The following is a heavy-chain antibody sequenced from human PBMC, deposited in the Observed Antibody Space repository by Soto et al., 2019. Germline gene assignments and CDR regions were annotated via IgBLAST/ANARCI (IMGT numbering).Heavy chain of an antibody. Sequence: QVQLHQWGAGLLKPSDTLSLTCAVYGGSFSGYFWTWIRQPPGKGLEWIGEINHSGNTNYSPSLKRRVTLSLDTSKNQFSLKLSSVTAADTDVYYCARGLRDSSGYYHVHYFQHWGQGTLVTVSS. V-gene: IGHV4-34*01. CDR2: INHSGNT. D-gene: IGHD3-22*01. J-gene: IGHJ1*01. CDR3: ARGLRDSSGYYHVHYFQH. CDR1: GGSFSGYF.